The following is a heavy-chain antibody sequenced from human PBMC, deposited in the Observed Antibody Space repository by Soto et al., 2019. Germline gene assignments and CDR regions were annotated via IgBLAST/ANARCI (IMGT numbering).Heavy chain of an antibody. D-gene: IGHD2-21*02. CDR3: AREDDGGDRDYYGLDV. V-gene: IGHV4-59*12. CDR2: IYYSGST. CDR1: GGSISGYY. J-gene: IGHJ6*02. Sequence: SETLSLTCTVSGGSISGYYWSWIRQPPGKGLEWIGNIYYSGSTNYNPSLKSRVTISVDTSKNQFSLQLSSVTAADTAVYFCAREDDGGDRDYYGLDVWGQGTTVTVYS.